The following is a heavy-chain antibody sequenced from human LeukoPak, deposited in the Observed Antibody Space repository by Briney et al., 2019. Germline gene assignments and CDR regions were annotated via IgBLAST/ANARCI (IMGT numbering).Heavy chain of an antibody. Sequence: GGSLRLSCAASGFTFSSYGMSWVRQAPGKGLEWVSAISGSGGSTYYADSVKGRFTISRDNSKNTLYLQMNSLRAEDTAVYYCASLIAAAVLDYWGQGTLVTVSS. CDR3: ASLIAAAVLDY. D-gene: IGHD6-13*01. V-gene: IGHV3-23*01. J-gene: IGHJ4*02. CDR2: ISGSGGST. CDR1: GFTFSSYG.